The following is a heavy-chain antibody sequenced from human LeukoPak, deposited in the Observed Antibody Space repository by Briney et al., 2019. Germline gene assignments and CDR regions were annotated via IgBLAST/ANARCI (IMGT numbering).Heavy chain of an antibody. CDR3: ARAAYSGSYHSDY. Sequence: SETLSLTCTVSGGSISSGGYYWSWIRQHPGKGLEWIGYIYYSGSTYYNPSLKSRVTISVDTSKNQFSLKLSSVTAADTAVYYCARAAYSGSYHSDYWGQGTLVTVSS. CDR1: GGSISSGGYY. CDR2: IYYSGST. V-gene: IGHV4-31*03. J-gene: IGHJ4*02. D-gene: IGHD1-26*01.